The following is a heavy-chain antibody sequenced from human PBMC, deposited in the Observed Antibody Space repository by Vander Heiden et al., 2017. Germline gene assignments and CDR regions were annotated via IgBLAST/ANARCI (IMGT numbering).Heavy chain of an antibody. CDR3: ARDGSQYYGSGSYYKAKPFDP. CDR2: INNSGST. Sequence: QVPLQQWGAGLLKPSETLSLTCAVYGGSFSGYYWRWIRQPPGKGLEWIGEINNSGSTNYNPSHKSRVTISVDTSKNQFSLKLSSVTAADTAVYYCARDGSQYYGSGSYYKAKPFDPWGQGTLVTVSS. V-gene: IGHV4-34*01. CDR1: GGSFSGYY. D-gene: IGHD3-10*01. J-gene: IGHJ5*02.